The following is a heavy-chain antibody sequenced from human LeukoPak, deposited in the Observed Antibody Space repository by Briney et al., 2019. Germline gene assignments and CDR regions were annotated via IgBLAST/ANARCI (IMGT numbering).Heavy chain of an antibody. J-gene: IGHJ4*02. CDR1: GYTFTSYY. Sequence: ASVKVSSTASGYTFTSYYIHWVRQAPGQGREWMGVINPSGGGTSYAQKFQGRVTITRDTSTSTVYMDRRSLRSEDTAVYVCARGGDGDILTGLVFDYWGQGTLVTVSS. V-gene: IGHV1-46*01. CDR3: ARGGDGDILTGLVFDY. CDR2: INPSGGGT. D-gene: IGHD3-9*01.